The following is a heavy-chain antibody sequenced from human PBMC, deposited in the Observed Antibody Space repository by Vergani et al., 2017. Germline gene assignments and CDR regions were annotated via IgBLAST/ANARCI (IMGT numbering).Heavy chain of an antibody. CDR2: TYYSGST. Sequence: QLQLQESGPGLVKPSATLSLPCSVSGAPIRSINYYWGWFRHPPGKGLEWIASTYYSGSTYYNPSLKSRVTISVDTSKNQFSLKLSSVTAADTAVYFCARHSTVEWLVKLGWIDPWGQGILVTVSS. D-gene: IGHD6-19*01. CDR1: GAPIRSINYY. CDR3: ARHSTVEWLVKLGWIDP. V-gene: IGHV4-39*01. J-gene: IGHJ5*02.